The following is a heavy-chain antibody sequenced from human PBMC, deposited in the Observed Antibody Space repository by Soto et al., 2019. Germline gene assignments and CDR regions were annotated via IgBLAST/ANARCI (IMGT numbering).Heavy chain of an antibody. V-gene: IGHV3-49*03. J-gene: IGHJ6*02. CDR2: IRSKAYGGTT. CDR3: TKYTYTSRYAYYGMDV. D-gene: IGHD6-13*01. CDR1: GFTFGDYA. Sequence: EVQVVESGGGLVEPGRSLRLSCTTSGFTFGDYAMSWSRQAPGKGLEWVGVIRSKAYGGTTDYAASVKGRFTISRDDSKSIAYLQMNSLKSEDTGAYYCTKYTYTSRYAYYGMDVWGHGTTVTVSS.